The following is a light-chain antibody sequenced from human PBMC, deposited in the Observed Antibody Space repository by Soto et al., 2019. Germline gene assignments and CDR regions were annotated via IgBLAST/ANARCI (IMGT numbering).Light chain of an antibody. CDR3: QHADSFHRST. CDR2: AAS. J-gene: IGKJ5*01. V-gene: IGKV1-12*01. Sequence: DIQMTQSPSSVSASVGDRVTITCRSSEDISTWLAWYQQKPGKAPKLLIYAASSLQSGVPSRFSGSGSGTDFTLTISSLQTEDFATYYCQHADSFHRSTLGQGTRLEIK. CDR1: EDISTW.